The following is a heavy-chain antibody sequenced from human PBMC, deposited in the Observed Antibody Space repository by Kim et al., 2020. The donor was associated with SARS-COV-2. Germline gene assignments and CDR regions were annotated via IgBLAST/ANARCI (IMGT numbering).Heavy chain of an antibody. D-gene: IGHD3-3*01. Sequence: ASVKVSCKASGYTFTSYDINWVRQATGQGLEWMGWMNPNSGNTGYAQKFQGRVTMTRNTSISTAYMELSSLRSEDTAVYYCARVSGQIRFLEWLPKRYYFDYWGQGTLVTVSP. V-gene: IGHV1-8*01. CDR2: MNPNSGNT. CDR3: ARVSGQIRFLEWLPKRYYFDY. J-gene: IGHJ4*02. CDR1: GYTFTSYD.